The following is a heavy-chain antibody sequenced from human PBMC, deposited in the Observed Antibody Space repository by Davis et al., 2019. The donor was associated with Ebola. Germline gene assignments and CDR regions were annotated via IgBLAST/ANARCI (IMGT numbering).Heavy chain of an antibody. V-gene: IGHV4-4*02. J-gene: IGHJ6*02. CDR2: IYHSGST. D-gene: IGHD6-13*01. CDR3: ARRKQQLAEPYYYYYYGMDV. CDR1: GGSISSSNW. Sequence: MPSETLSLTCAVSGGSISSSNWWSWVRQPPGKGLEWIGEIYHSGSTNYNPSLKSRVTISVDKSKNQFSLKRSSVTAADTAVYYCARRKQQLAEPYYYYYYGMDVWGQGTTVTVSS.